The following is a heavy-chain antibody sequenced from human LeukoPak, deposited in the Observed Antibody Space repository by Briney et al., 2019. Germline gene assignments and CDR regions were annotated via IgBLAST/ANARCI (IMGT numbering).Heavy chain of an antibody. CDR2: ISYSGST. J-gene: IGHJ4*02. D-gene: IGHD6-13*01. V-gene: IGHV4-59*12. CDR3: ARSASLVTAPGLYYFDY. CDR1: GGSISSYY. Sequence: SETLSLTCTVSGGSISSYYWSWIRQPPGKGLEWIGYISYSGSTNFNPSLKSRVTISVDTSKNQFSLHLSSVTAADTAVYYCARSASLVTAPGLYYFDYWGQGTLVAVSS.